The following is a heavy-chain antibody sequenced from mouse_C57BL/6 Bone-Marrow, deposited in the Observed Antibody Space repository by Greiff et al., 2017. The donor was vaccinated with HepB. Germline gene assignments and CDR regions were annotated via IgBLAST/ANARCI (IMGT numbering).Heavy chain of an antibody. J-gene: IGHJ1*03. Sequence: EVKLMESGGDLVKPGGSLKLSCAASGFTFSSYGMSWVRQTPDKRLEWVATISSGGSYTYYPDSVKGRFTISRDNAKNTLYLQMSSLKSEDTAMYYCARRGLLRYGWYFDVWGTGTTVTVSS. V-gene: IGHV5-6*02. CDR2: ISSGGSYT. CDR1: GFTFSSYG. D-gene: IGHD1-1*01. CDR3: ARRGLLRYGWYFDV.